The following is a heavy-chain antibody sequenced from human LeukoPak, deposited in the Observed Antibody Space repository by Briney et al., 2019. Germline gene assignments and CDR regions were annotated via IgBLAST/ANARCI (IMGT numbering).Heavy chain of an antibody. CDR1: GFTFSSYS. D-gene: IGHD3-22*01. CDR3: AKEWDYYDSSGYSDAFDI. Sequence: PGGSLRLSCAASGFTFSSYSMNWVRQAPGKGLEWVSYISSSSSTIYYADSVKGRFTISRDNAKNSLYLQMNSLRAEDTAVYYCAKEWDYYDSSGYSDAFDIWGQGTMVTVSS. J-gene: IGHJ3*02. V-gene: IGHV3-48*01. CDR2: ISSSSSTI.